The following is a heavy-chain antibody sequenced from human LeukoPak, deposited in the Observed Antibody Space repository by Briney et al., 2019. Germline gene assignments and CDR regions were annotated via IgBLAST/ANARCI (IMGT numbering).Heavy chain of an antibody. CDR1: GFTFSDYY. D-gene: IGHD3-22*01. V-gene: IGHV3-11*01. J-gene: IGHJ4*02. Sequence: PGGSLRLSCAASGFTFSDYYMSWIRQAPGKGLEWVSYISSSGSTIYYADSVKGRFTISRDNAKNSLYLQMNSPRAEDTAVYYCARDDSSGYYDPPLDYWGQGTLVTVSS. CDR2: ISSSGSTI. CDR3: ARDDSSGYYDPPLDY.